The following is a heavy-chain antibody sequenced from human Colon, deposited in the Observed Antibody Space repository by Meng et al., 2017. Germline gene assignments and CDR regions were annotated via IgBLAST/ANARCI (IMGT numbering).Heavy chain of an antibody. CDR3: ARAGSTVVGDDAFNI. CDR1: GFTVSSNY. V-gene: IGHV3-66*02. J-gene: IGHJ3*02. CDR2: IYSGGST. D-gene: IGHD4-23*01. Sequence: GESLKISCAASGFTVSSNYMSWVRQAPGKGLEWVSVIYSGGSTYYADSVKGRFTISRDNSKNTLYLQMNSLRAEDTAVYYCARAGSTVVGDDAFNIWGQGPMVTVS.